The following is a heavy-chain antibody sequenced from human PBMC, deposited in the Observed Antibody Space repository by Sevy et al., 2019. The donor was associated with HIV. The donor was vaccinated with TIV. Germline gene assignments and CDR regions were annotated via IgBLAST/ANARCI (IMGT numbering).Heavy chain of an antibody. J-gene: IGHJ4*02. D-gene: IGHD3-16*02. CDR1: GFSLNGYD. Sequence: GGSLRLSCAASGFSLNGYDMHWVRQAPGKGLEWLAVISYDGSVKYYTESVKGRFTISRDNTKNTLFLQLNSLRPEDTAVYYCVREGRNYEYVWGTYHSGFRAQGPLVTVSS. V-gene: IGHV3-30*04. CDR2: ISYDGSVK. CDR3: VREGRNYEYVWGTYHSGF.